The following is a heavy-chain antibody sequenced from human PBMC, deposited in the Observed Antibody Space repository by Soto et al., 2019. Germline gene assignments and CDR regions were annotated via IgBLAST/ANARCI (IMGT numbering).Heavy chain of an antibody. Sequence: EVQLLESGGGLVQPGGSLRLSFAASGFTFSNYAMRWVRQAPGKGLEWVSAISGSGDSTYYADSVQGRFTISRDNSKNTLYLQMNSLRAEDTAVYYCAKRGSGSYFDFWGQGTLVTVSS. CDR2: ISGSGDST. J-gene: IGHJ4*02. D-gene: IGHD1-26*01. CDR1: GFTFSNYA. CDR3: AKRGSGSYFDF. V-gene: IGHV3-23*01.